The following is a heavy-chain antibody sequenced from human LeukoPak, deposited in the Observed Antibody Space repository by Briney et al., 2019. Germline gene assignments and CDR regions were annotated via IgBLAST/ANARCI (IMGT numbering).Heavy chain of an antibody. D-gene: IGHD3-3*01. CDR2: ISSSSSTI. Sequence: PGGSLRLSCAASGFTFSSYSMNWVRQAPGKGLEWVSYISSSSSTIYYADSVKGRFTISRDNAKNSLYLQMNSLRAEDTAVYYCARDLDFWAAYYFDSWSQGTLVTVSS. V-gene: IGHV3-48*01. CDR1: GFTFSSYS. CDR3: ARDLDFWAAYYFDS. J-gene: IGHJ4*02.